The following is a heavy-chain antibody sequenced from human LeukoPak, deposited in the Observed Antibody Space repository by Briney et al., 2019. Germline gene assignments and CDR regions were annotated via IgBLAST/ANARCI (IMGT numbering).Heavy chain of an antibody. D-gene: IGHD2-2*01. CDR1: GGTFSSYA. J-gene: IGHJ6*03. Sequence: GASVKVSCKASGGTFSSYAISWVRQAPGQGLEWMGGIIPIFGTANYAQKFQGRVTITTDESTSTAYMELSSLRSEDTAVYYCARVIRGTRDNYYYYYMDVWGKGTTVTVSS. CDR2: IIPIFGTA. CDR3: ARVIRGTRDNYYYYYMDV. V-gene: IGHV1-69*05.